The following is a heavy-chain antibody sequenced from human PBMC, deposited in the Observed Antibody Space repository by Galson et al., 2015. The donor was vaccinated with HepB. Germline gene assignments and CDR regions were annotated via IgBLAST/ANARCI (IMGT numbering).Heavy chain of an antibody. CDR1: GYTFTTYG. D-gene: IGHD4-17*01. CDR2: ISAYNGDT. Sequence: SVKVSCKASGYTFTTYGLSWVRRAPGQGLEWMGWISAYNGDTNYAQRLQGRVTMTTDTSTSTAYMELRSLRSDDTAVYYCARWAGVTTNFDYWGQGTLVTVSS. V-gene: IGHV1-18*04. J-gene: IGHJ4*02. CDR3: ARWAGVTTNFDY.